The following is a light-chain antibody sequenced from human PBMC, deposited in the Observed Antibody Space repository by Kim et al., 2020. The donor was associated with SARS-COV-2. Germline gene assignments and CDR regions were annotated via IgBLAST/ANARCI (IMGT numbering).Light chain of an antibody. Sequence: QSVLTQPASVSGSPGQSITISCTGTSSDVGNYNLVSWYQQHPGKAPKLKIYEVTKRPSGVSNRFSGSKSGNTASLTISGLQAEDEADYYCCSYAGSSTSVFGTGTKVTVL. J-gene: IGLJ1*01. CDR3: CSYAGSSTSV. CDR2: EVT. CDR1: SSDVGNYNL. V-gene: IGLV2-23*02.